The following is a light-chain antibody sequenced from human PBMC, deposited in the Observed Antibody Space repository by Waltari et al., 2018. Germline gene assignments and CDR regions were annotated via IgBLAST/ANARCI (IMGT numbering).Light chain of an antibody. V-gene: IGLV2-8*01. J-gene: IGLJ2*01. CDR1: RSDVGGYNY. Sequence: QSALTQPPSASGSPGQSVTISCPGTRSDVGGYNYGSWYQQHPGKAPKLLISEVTKRPSGVPDRFSGSKSGNTASLTVSGLQAEDEADYYCSSYAGSNNLVFGGGTKLTVL. CDR3: SSYAGSNNLV. CDR2: EVT.